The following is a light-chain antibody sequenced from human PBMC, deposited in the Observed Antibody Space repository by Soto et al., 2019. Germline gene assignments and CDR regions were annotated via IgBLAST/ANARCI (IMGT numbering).Light chain of an antibody. V-gene: IGLV2-14*01. J-gene: IGLJ2*01. CDR1: SSDVGDYKY. CDR2: DVT. CDR3: SSYTSSSTLV. Sequence: QSALTQPASVSGSPGQSITISCTGTSSDVGDYKYVSWYQQHPGKAPTLMIYDVTNRPSGVSNRFSGSKSGNTASLTISGLQAEDEADYYCSSYTSSSTLVFGGGTKVTVL.